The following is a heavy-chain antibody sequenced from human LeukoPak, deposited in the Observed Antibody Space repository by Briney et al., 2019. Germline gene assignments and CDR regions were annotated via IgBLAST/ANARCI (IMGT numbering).Heavy chain of an antibody. CDR3: ARERSSGYYYVSVS. D-gene: IGHD3-22*01. CDR1: GFTFSSYW. Sequence: PGGSLRLSCAASGFTFSSYWMHWVRQAPGKGLVWVSRINRDGSSANYADSVKGRFTISRDNAKNTLFLQMNSLRAEDTAVYYCARERSSGYYYVSVSWGQGTLVTVSS. CDR2: INRDGSSA. V-gene: IGHV3-74*01. J-gene: IGHJ5*02.